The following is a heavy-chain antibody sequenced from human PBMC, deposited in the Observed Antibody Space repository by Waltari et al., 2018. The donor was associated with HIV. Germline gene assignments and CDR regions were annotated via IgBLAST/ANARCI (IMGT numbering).Heavy chain of an antibody. V-gene: IGHV1-46*01. CDR2: VKTTDGDT. J-gene: IGHJ4*02. CDR1: GYTLTNYY. Sequence: QVQLVQSGAEVKKPGASVRVSCKASGYTLTNYYVHWMRQAPGQGLEWMGIVKTTDGDTSYAQNFQGRITVTRDTSTSTVYLELRNLMSEDTAVYYCARENSDFDHWGQGTLVTVS. CDR3: ARENSDFDH.